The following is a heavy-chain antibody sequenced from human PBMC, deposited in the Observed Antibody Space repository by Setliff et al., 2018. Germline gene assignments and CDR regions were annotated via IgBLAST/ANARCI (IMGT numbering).Heavy chain of an antibody. CDR3: ARRRRFDSGGPRSPWYFDL. Sequence: TGESLKISCKASGYNFLDYWIGWVRQMPGKGLEWMGIIYPDDSDTRYSPSVQGPFTISADKSISTAYLQWSSLKASDTAFYYCARRRRFDSGGPRSPWYFDLWGRGTLVTVPQ. J-gene: IGHJ2*01. D-gene: IGHD3-22*01. CDR2: IYPDDSDT. CDR1: GYNFLDYW. V-gene: IGHV5-51*01.